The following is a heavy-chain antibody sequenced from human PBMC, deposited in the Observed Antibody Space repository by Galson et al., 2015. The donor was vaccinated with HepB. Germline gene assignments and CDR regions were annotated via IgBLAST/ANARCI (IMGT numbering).Heavy chain of an antibody. CDR1: GFTVSGNY. Sequence: SLRLSCAASGFTVSGNYMSWVRQAPGKGLEWVSAISGSGGSTYYADSVKGRFTISRDNSKNTLYLQMNSLRAGDTAVYYCAKDQGWELLRTPFDYWGQGTLVTVSS. D-gene: IGHD1-26*01. V-gene: IGHV3-23*01. CDR2: ISGSGGST. CDR3: AKDQGWELLRTPFDY. J-gene: IGHJ4*02.